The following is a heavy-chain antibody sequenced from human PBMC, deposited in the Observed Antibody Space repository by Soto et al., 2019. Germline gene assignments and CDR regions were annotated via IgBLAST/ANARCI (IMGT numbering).Heavy chain of an antibody. CDR1: GFIFSSHW. D-gene: IGHD3-3*01. J-gene: IGHJ6*02. CDR2: IGPDGSNI. Sequence: LRLSCAASGFIFSSHWMHWVRQAPGKGLVGVSHIGPDGSNIWEADSVQGRFTISRDNAKNSLYLQMNSLRAEDTAVYYCASGYYDFWSGYYKSSGFDYYYGMDVWGQGTTVTVSS. CDR3: ASGYYDFWSGYYKSSGFDYYYGMDV. V-gene: IGHV3-74*01.